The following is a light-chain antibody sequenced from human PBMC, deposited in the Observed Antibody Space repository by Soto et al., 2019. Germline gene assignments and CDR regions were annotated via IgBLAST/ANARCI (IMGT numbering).Light chain of an antibody. Sequence: DIQLTQSPSFLSASVGDRVTITCRASQGINNYLAWYQQIPGKAPTLLIYAASTLQRGAPSRFSGSGSGTDFTLTSSSLQPEDFATYYGQQLRSYPYTFGQGTKLEIK. CDR3: QQLRSYPYT. V-gene: IGKV1-9*01. CDR1: QGINNY. J-gene: IGKJ2*01. CDR2: AAS.